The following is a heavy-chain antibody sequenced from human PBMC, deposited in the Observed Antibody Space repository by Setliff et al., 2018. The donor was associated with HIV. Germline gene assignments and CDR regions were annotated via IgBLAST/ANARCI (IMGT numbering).Heavy chain of an antibody. V-gene: IGHV1-69*10. CDR1: GGTFSSYA. J-gene: IGHJ6*03. CDR2: IIPIPGIA. D-gene: IGHD3-3*01. Sequence: SVTVSCKASGGTFSSYAFSWVRQAPGQGLEWMGVIIPIPGIANYAQKFQGRVTITADKPTSAAYMELSSLRSEDTGVYYCARDYYYNFWSGYPVVYYYYYMDVWG. CDR3: ARDYYYNFWSGYPVVYYYYYMDV.